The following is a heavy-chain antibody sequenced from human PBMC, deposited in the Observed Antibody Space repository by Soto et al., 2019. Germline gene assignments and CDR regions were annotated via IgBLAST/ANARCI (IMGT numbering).Heavy chain of an antibody. V-gene: IGHV3-23*01. D-gene: IGHD4-17*01. CDR2: ISGSGGST. CDR3: AKGLLLTTVTSNAFDI. J-gene: IGHJ3*02. CDR1: GFTFSSYA. Sequence: GGSLRLSCAASGFTFSSYAMSWVRQAPGKGLEWVSAISGSGGSTYYADSVKGRFTISRDNSKNTLYLQMNSLRAEDTAVYYCAKGLLLTTVTSNAFDIWGQGTMVTVSS.